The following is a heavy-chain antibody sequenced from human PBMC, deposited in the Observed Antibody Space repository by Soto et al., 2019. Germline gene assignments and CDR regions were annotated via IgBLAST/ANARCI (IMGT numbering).Heavy chain of an antibody. J-gene: IGHJ3*02. CDR1: GSTFSSYG. CDR3: AKDLGSSSWGAFDI. D-gene: IGHD6-13*01. V-gene: IGHV3-30*18. Sequence: GVSLRLSCAASGSTFSSYGMHWVRQAPGKGLEWVAVISYDGSNKYYADSVKGRFTISRDNSKNTLYLQMNRLRAEDTAVYYCAKDLGSSSWGAFDIWGQGPMVTVSS. CDR2: ISYDGSNK.